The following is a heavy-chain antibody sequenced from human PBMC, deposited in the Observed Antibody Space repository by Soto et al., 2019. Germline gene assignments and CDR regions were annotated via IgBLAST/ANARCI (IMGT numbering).Heavy chain of an antibody. J-gene: IGHJ4*02. CDR2: INPSGGST. V-gene: IGHV1-46*03. CDR3: AREGVAAAGTFDY. CDR1: GYTFTSYY. D-gene: IGHD6-13*01. Sequence: ASVKVSCKASGYTFTSYYMHWVRQAPGQGLEWMGIINPSGGSTDYAQKFQGRVTTTRDTSTSTVYMELSSLRSEDTAVYYCAREGVAAAGTFDYWGQGTLVTVSS.